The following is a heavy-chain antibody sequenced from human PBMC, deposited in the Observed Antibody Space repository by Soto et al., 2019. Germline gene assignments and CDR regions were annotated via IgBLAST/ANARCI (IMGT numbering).Heavy chain of an antibody. Sequence: PGGSLRLSCAASGFTFDDYTMHWVRQAPGKGLEWVSLISWDGGSTYYADSVEGRFTISRDNSKNSLYLQMNSLRTEDTALYYCAKGGSAYYYYGMDVWGQGTTVTVSS. D-gene: IGHD1-1*01. CDR2: ISWDGGST. CDR3: AKGGSAYYYYGMDV. V-gene: IGHV3-43*01. J-gene: IGHJ6*02. CDR1: GFTFDDYT.